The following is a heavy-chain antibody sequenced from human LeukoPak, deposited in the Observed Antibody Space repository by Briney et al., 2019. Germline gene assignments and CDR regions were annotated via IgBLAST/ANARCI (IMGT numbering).Heavy chain of an antibody. J-gene: IGHJ5*02. CDR1: GYTFTGYY. D-gene: IGHD2-2*01. Sequence: ASVKVSCKASGYTFTGYYMHWVRQAPGQRLEWMGWINPNSGGTNYAQKFQGRVTMTRDTSISTAYMELSRLRSDDTAVYYCARGQGGDIVVVPAADNWFDPWGQGTLVTVSS. CDR3: ARGQGGDIVVVPAADNWFDP. CDR2: INPNSGGT. V-gene: IGHV1-2*02.